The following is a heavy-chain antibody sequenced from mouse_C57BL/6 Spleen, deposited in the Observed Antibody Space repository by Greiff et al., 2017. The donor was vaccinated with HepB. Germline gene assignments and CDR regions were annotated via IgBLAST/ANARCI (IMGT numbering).Heavy chain of an antibody. CDR2: IHPNSGST. J-gene: IGHJ4*01. CDR3: ARYANWDLYYAMDY. Sequence: QVQLKQPGAELVKPGASVKLSCKASGYTFTSYWMHWVKQRPGQGLEWIGMIHPNSGSTNYNEKFKSKATLTVDKSSSTAYMQLSSLTSEDSAVYYCARYANWDLYYAMDYWGQGTSVTVSS. V-gene: IGHV1-64*01. CDR1: GYTFTSYW. D-gene: IGHD4-1*01.